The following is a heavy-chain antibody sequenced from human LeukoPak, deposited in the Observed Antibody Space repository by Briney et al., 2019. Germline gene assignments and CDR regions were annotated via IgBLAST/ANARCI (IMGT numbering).Heavy chain of an antibody. V-gene: IGHV4-39*01. D-gene: IGHD1-26*01. CDR2: IYYSGST. J-gene: IGHJ3*02. CDR3: ARHKQSGTYYDAFDI. Sequence: SETLSLTCTVSGGSIGSTTYYWGWIRQPPGKALECIGSIYYSGSTYYNPSLKSRVTISLDTSKNQFSLKLSSVTAADTAVYYCARHKQSGTYYDAFDIWGQGTMVTVSS. CDR1: GGSIGSTTYY.